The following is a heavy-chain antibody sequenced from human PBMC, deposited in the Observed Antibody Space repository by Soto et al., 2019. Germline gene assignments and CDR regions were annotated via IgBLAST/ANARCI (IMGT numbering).Heavy chain of an antibody. J-gene: IGHJ5*02. V-gene: IGHV4-39*01. CDR1: GGSISSSSYY. CDR2: IYYSGST. Sequence: SETLSLTCTVSGGSISSSSYYWGWIRQPPGKGLEWIGSIYYSGSTYYNPSLKSRVTISVDTSKNQFSLKLSSVDTATYYCAHRRGYSSRGRFDPWGQGTLVTVSS. D-gene: IGHD6-13*01. CDR3: AHRRGYSSRGRFDP.